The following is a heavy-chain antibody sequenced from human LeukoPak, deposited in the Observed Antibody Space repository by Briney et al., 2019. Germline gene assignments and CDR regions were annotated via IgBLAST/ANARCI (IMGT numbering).Heavy chain of an antibody. Sequence: ASVKVSCNVSGYTLTELSMHWVRQAPGKGLEWMGGFDPEDGETIYAQKFQGRVTMTEDTSTDTAYMELSSLRSEDTAVYYCATVLRYFDWLPYYFDYWGQGTLVTVSS. V-gene: IGHV1-24*01. CDR1: GYTLTELS. CDR2: FDPEDGET. J-gene: IGHJ4*02. D-gene: IGHD3-9*01. CDR3: ATVLRYFDWLPYYFDY.